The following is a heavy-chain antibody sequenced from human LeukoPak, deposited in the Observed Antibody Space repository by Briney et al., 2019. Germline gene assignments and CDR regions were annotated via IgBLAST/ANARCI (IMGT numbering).Heavy chain of an antibody. CDR1: GGSISSYH. Sequence: PSETLSLTCTVPGGSISSYHWSWIRQPPGKGLEWIGYIYYSGSTNYNPSLKSRVTISVDTSKNQFSLKLSSVTAADTAVYYCARVAVASRDAFDIWGQGTMVTVSS. CDR3: ARVAVASRDAFDI. D-gene: IGHD6-19*01. CDR2: IYYSGST. J-gene: IGHJ3*02. V-gene: IGHV4-59*01.